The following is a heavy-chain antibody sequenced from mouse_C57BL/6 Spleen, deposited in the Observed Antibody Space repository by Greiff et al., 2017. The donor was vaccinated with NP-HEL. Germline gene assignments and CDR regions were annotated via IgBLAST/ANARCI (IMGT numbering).Heavy chain of an antibody. D-gene: IGHD2-4*01. CDR2: INPNNGGT. CDR1: GYTFTDYY. V-gene: IGHV1-26*01. J-gene: IGHJ1*03. CDR3: ARRMDDYSYWYFDV. Sequence: VQLQQSGPELVKPGASVKISCKASGYTFTDYYMNWVKQSHGKSLEWIGDINPNNGGTSYNQKFKGKATLTVDKSSSTAYMELRSLTSEDSAVYYCARRMDDYSYWYFDVWGTGTTVTVSS.